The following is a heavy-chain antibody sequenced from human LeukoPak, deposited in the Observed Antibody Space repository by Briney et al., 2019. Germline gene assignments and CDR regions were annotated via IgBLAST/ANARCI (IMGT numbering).Heavy chain of an antibody. Sequence: SETLSLTCTVSGASISSYYWSWIWQPPGKGLEWIGYIYYSGSTNYNTSLKSRVTISVDTSKNQFSLKLSSVTAADTAVYYCARDLEGFAEYYMDVWGKGTTVTVSS. V-gene: IGHV4-59*01. CDR3: ARDLEGFAEYYMDV. CDR1: GASISSYY. CDR2: IYYSGST. J-gene: IGHJ6*03. D-gene: IGHD3-3*01.